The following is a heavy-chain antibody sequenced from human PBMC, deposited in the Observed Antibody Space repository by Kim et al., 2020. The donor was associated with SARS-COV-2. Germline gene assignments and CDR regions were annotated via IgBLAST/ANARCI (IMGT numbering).Heavy chain of an antibody. V-gene: IGHV3-48*03. Sequence: GGSLRLSCAASGFTFSSYEMNWVRQAPGKGLEWVSSISSSGRTIYYADSVTGRFTISRDNAKNSLYLQMNSLRAEDTAVYYCARGDSSGWGPMYYFDYWGQGTLVTVSS. J-gene: IGHJ4*02. CDR2: ISSSGRTI. CDR3: ARGDSSGWGPMYYFDY. CDR1: GFTFSSYE. D-gene: IGHD6-19*01.